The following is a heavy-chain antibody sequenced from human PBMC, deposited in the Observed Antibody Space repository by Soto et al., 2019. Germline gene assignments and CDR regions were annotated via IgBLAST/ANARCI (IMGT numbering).Heavy chain of an antibody. J-gene: IGHJ4*02. Sequence: QVQLQESGPGLVKPSQTLSLTCTVSGGSISSGGYYWSWIRQHPGKGLEWIGYIYYSGSTSYNPSLKSRVTISVDPSKNQFSLKLSSVTAADTAVYYCAGGSVVAATLFDYWGQGTLVTVSS. CDR1: GGSISSGGYY. V-gene: IGHV4-31*03. D-gene: IGHD2-15*01. CDR2: IYYSGST. CDR3: AGGSVVAATLFDY.